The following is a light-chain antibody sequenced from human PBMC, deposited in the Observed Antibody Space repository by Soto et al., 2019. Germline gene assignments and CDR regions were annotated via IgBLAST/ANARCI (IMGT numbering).Light chain of an antibody. V-gene: IGKV1-5*01. CDR3: QQYNRYLYT. CDR1: QSISSW. J-gene: IGKJ2*01. CDR2: DAS. Sequence: DIQMTQSPSTLAASVGDRVTITCRASQSISSWLAWYQQKPGKAPKLLIYDASSLESGVPSRFSGGGSGTEFTRTISSLQPDDFATYYCQQYNRYLYTFGQGTKLEI.